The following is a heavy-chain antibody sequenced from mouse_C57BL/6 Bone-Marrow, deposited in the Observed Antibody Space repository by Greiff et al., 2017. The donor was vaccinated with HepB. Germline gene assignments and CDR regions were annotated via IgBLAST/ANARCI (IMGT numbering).Heavy chain of an antibody. J-gene: IGHJ2*01. CDR2: IHPNSGST. CDR1: GYTFTSYW. V-gene: IGHV1-64*01. Sequence: QVQLKQPGAELVKPGASVKLSCKASGYTFTSYWMHWVKQRPGQGLEWIGMIHPNSGSTNYNEKFKSKATLTVDKSSSTAYMQLSSLTSEDSAVYYCARSVYYGYDGFDYWGQGTTLTVSS. D-gene: IGHD2-2*01. CDR3: ARSVYYGYDGFDY.